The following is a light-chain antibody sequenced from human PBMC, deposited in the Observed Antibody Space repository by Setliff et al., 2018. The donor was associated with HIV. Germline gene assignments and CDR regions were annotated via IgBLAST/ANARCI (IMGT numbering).Light chain of an antibody. CDR1: SSDVGGYNY. J-gene: IGLJ1*01. CDR3: SSYTSSSTYV. V-gene: IGLV2-14*03. Sequence: QSALTQPAPVSGSPGQSITISCTGTSSDVGGYNYASWYQQHPGKAPKLMIYDVSNRPSGVSNRFSGSKSGNTASLTISGLQAEDEADYYCSSYTSSSTYVFGTGTKVTVL. CDR2: DVS.